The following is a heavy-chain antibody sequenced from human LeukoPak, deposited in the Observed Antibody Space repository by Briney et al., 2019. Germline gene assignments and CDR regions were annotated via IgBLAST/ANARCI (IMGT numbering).Heavy chain of an antibody. J-gene: IGHJ5*02. CDR1: GYTFTSYA. CDR3: ASIPGYSHVDWFDP. V-gene: IGHV7-4-1*02. CDR2: INTNTGNP. D-gene: IGHD6-13*01. Sequence: ASAKVSCKASGYTFTSYAMNWVRQAPGQGLEWMGWINTNTGNPTYAQGFTGRFVFSLDTSVSTAYLQISSLKAEDTAVYYCASIPGYSHVDWFDPWGQGTLVTVSS.